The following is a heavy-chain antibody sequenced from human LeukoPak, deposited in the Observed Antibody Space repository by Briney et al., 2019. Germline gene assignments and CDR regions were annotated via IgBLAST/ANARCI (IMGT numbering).Heavy chain of an antibody. CDR1: GFTFSDYY. V-gene: IGHV3-21*04. Sequence: GGSLRLSCAASGFTFSDYYMNWVRQAPGKGLEWISSITSNSKYIFYADSLKGRFTISRDNAKNSLYLQMNSLRAEDTAVYYCARGGSYLSAFDIWGQGTMVTVSS. CDR2: ITSNSKYI. D-gene: IGHD1-26*01. CDR3: ARGGSYLSAFDI. J-gene: IGHJ3*02.